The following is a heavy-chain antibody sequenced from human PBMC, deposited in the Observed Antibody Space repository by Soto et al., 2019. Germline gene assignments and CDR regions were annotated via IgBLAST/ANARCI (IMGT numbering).Heavy chain of an antibody. CDR1: GGSFSGYY. CDR2: INHSGST. V-gene: IGHV4-34*01. CDR3: ARGLPAAMSYYYYYMDV. Sequence: SETLSLTCAVYGGSFSGYYWSWIRQPPGKGLEWIGEINHSGSTNYNPSLKSRVTISVDMSKNQFSLKLSSVTAADTAVYYCARGLPAAMSYYYYYMDVWGKGTTVTVSS. J-gene: IGHJ6*03. D-gene: IGHD2-2*01.